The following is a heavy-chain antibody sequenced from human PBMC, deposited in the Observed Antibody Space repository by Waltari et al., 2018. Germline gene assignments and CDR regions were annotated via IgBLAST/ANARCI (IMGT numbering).Heavy chain of an antibody. CDR1: RFTFRTYA. J-gene: IGHJ4*02. V-gene: IGHV3-30-3*01. CDR2: ISHDAGNE. Sequence: QVQLVESGGGVVQPGGSLRLSCAASRFTFRTYAIPGVRQAPGKGLEWVAVISHDAGNEYYTDSVKGRFTISRDNSKNTLYLQMNSLRLEDTAVYYCARAPGVAEAERRWYLDYWGQGTLVTASS. D-gene: IGHD2-15*01. CDR3: ARAPGVAEAERRWYLDY.